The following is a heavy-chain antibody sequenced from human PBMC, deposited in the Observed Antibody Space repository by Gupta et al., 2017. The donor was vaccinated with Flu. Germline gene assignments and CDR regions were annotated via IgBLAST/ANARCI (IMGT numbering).Heavy chain of an antibody. CDR3: ATSGGHCRTPTCWYDFDY. J-gene: IGHJ4*02. CDR2: ISGSGDTS. Sequence: EVQLLESGGGLVQPRGSLRLSCAASEFPFGRLAMLWVRQTPGKGREWVSGISGSGDTSDYADSVQGRCTISRDKPKSTLYLQMNSLRAEDTALYYCATSGGHCRTPTCWYDFDYGGQGTLVTVSS. D-gene: IGHD6-13*01. CDR1: EFPFGRLA. V-gene: IGHV3-23*01.